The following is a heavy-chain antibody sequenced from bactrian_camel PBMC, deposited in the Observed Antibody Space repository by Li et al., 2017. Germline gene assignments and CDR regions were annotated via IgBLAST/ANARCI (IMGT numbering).Heavy chain of an antibody. D-gene: IGHD4*01. Sequence: DVQLVESGGGLVQPGGSLRLSCVVSGGMFTNYDMTWVRQAPGKGLEWVSSISNGGTTTRYSDPVRGRFTMSRDNAANTVYLQMNNLKADDTATYYCVASRRIYTSTIRRGTDGDIWGQGTQVTVS. CDR2: ISNGGTTT. CDR3: VASRRIYTSTIRRGTDGDI. CDR1: GGMFTNYD. J-gene: IGHJ4*01. V-gene: IGHV3S40*01.